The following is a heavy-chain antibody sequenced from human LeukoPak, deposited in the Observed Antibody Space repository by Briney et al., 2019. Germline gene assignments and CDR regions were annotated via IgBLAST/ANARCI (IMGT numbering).Heavy chain of an antibody. D-gene: IGHD7-27*01. CDR1: GFTFSSYR. J-gene: IGHJ4*02. CDR3: ARVVLTGAWYFDY. Sequence: GGSLRLFCAASGFTFSSYRMHWVRQAPGGGLEWVSYISSSSSYIYYADSVKGRFTISRDNARNSLYLQMNSLRADDTSVYYCARVVLTGAWYFDYWGQGTLVTVSS. V-gene: IGHV3-21*04. CDR2: ISSSSSYI.